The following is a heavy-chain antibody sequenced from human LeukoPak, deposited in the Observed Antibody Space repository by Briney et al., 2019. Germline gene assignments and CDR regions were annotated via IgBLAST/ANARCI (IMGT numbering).Heavy chain of an antibody. D-gene: IGHD3-10*01. V-gene: IGHV3-74*01. CDR3: AREITMVRGVTHDAFDI. CDR2: INSDGSST. Sequence: GGSLRLSCAASGFTFSSYWMHWVCQAPGKGLVWVSRINSDGSSTSYADSVKGRFTISRDNAKNTLYLQMNSLRAEDTAVYYCAREITMVRGVTHDAFDIWGQGTMVTVSS. J-gene: IGHJ3*02. CDR1: GFTFSSYW.